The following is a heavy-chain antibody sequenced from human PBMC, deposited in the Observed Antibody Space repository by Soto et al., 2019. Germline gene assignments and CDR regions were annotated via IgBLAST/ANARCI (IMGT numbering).Heavy chain of an antibody. V-gene: IGHV3-30*03. CDR2: ISYDGSNK. Sequence: QVQLVESGGGVVQPGRSLRLSCAASGFTFSSYGMHWVRQARGKGLEWVAVISYDGSNKYYADSVKGRFTISRDNSKNTLYLQMNSLRAEDTAVYYCAIYSSGWYPLDYWGQGTLVTVSS. CDR1: GFTFSSYG. J-gene: IGHJ4*02. D-gene: IGHD6-19*01. CDR3: AIYSSGWYPLDY.